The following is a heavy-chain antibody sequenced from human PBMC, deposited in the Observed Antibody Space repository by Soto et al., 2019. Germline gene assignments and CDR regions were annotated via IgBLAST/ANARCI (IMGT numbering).Heavy chain of an antibody. CDR3: AKDSHWAIISPTHDY. D-gene: IGHD2-2*01. V-gene: IGHV3-33*06. CDR2: IWYDGGNK. J-gene: IGHJ4*02. CDR1: GFTFSSYG. Sequence: PGGSLRLSCAASGFTFSSYGMHWVRQAPGKGLEWVAVIWYDGGNKYYADSVKGRFTISRDNSKNTLYLQMNSLRAEDTAIYYCAKDSHWAIISPTHDYWGQGTLVTVSS.